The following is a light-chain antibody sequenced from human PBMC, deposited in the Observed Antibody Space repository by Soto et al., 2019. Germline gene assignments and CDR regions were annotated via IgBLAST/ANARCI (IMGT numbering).Light chain of an antibody. CDR1: QSVSSD. CDR3: QQRSNWPPIT. CDR2: DAS. J-gene: IGKJ5*01. Sequence: EIVLTQSPATLSLSPGERATLSCRASQSVSSDLAWYKQKPGQAPRLLIYDASHRATGIPARFSGSGSGTDFIITISSIQPADFAVYYCQQRSNWPPITFGQGTRLEIK. V-gene: IGKV3-11*01.